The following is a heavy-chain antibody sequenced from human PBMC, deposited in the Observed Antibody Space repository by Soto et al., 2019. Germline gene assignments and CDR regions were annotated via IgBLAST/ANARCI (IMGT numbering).Heavy chain of an antibody. D-gene: IGHD5-18*01. J-gene: IGHJ4*02. CDR2: IYWDDDE. CDR1: GFSLTTRGVG. CDR3: AHRPRGYSYHFDC. Sequence: QITLKESGPTLVKPTQTLTLTCTFSGFSLTTRGVGAGWIRQPPGKALEWLALIYWDDDEGYSPSLKSRLTIAKATSKNKVVLTMINLDPVNPATNYGAHRPRGYSYHFDCWGQGTMVTVSS. V-gene: IGHV2-5*02.